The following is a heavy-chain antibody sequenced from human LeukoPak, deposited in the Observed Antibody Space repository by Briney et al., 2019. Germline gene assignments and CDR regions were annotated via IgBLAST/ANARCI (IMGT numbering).Heavy chain of an antibody. CDR2: IYVDGRTT. J-gene: IGHJ5*02. Sequence: GGSLRLSCVASGFTFSIYWMHWVRQPPGKGMVWVSRIYVDGRTTNYADSVKGRFTISRDNAKNTVYLEMNSLSVEDTATYYCIRDFRSADLWGQGTLVTVTS. V-gene: IGHV3-74*01. CDR1: GFTFSIYW. CDR3: IRDFRSADL.